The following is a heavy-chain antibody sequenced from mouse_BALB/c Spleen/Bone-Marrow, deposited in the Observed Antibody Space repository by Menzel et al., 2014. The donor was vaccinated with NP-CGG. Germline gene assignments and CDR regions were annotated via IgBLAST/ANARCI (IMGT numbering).Heavy chain of an antibody. CDR3: ARRFITTAAWFAY. J-gene: IGHJ3*01. Sequence: EVKLVESGPELVKPGASVKISCKASGYTFTDYNMHWVKQSHGKSLEWIGYIYPYNGGTGYNQKFKSKATLTVDNFSSAAYMELRSLASEDSAVYFCARRFITTAAWFAYWGQGTLVTVSA. CDR2: IYPYNGGT. D-gene: IGHD1-2*01. V-gene: IGHV1S29*02. CDR1: GYTFTDYN.